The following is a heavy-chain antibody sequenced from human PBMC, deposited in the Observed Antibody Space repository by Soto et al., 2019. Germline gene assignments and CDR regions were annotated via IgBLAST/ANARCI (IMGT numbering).Heavy chain of an antibody. Sequence: SETLSLTCTVSGGSISSVDYYWSWIRQPPGKGLEWMGYIYYRGSTYYNPSLKSRVTISVDTSKNQFSLKLSSVTAADTAVYYCARVGGSSGSYSVDGMDVWGQGTTVTVS. D-gene: IGHD3-10*01. CDR2: IYYRGST. J-gene: IGHJ6*02. V-gene: IGHV4-30-4*01. CDR1: GGSISSVDYY. CDR3: ARVGGSSGSYSVDGMDV.